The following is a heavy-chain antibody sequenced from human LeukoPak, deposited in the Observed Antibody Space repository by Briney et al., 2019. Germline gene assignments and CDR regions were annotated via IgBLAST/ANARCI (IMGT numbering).Heavy chain of an antibody. D-gene: IGHD5-24*01. V-gene: IGHV4-59*08. CDR2: IYYSGST. Sequence: SEILSLTCTVSGGSISSYYWSWIRQPPGKGLEWIGYIYYSGSTNYNPSLKSRVTISVDTSKNQFSLKLSSVTAADTAVYYCARRLAHAYTPFDYWGQGTLVTVSS. CDR3: ARRLAHAYTPFDY. CDR1: GGSISSYY. J-gene: IGHJ4*02.